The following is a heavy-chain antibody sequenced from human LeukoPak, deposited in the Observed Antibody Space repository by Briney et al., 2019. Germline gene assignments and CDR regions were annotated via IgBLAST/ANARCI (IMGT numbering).Heavy chain of an antibody. J-gene: IGHJ4*02. V-gene: IGHV1-18*01. D-gene: IGHD4-17*01. CDR3: ARERGSTVSDY. CDR1: VYTFTSYG. Sequence: GASVKVSCKASVYTFTSYGISWVRQAPGQGLEWMGWISAYNGNTNYSQKLQGRVTMTTDTSTSKAYMELRSLRSDDTAVYYCARERGSTVSDYWGQGTLVTVSS. CDR2: ISAYNGNT.